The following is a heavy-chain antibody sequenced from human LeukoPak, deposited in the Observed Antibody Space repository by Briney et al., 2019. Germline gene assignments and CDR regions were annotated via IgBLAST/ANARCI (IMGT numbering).Heavy chain of an antibody. CDR2: IYTSGST. Sequence: SQTLSLTCTVSGGSISSGSYYWSWIRQPAGKGLEWIGRIYTSGSTNYNPSLKSRVTISVDTSKNQFSLKLSSVTAADTVVYYCARGWARGYDFWSDNWFDPWGQGTLVTVSS. V-gene: IGHV4-61*02. J-gene: IGHJ5*02. CDR3: ARGWARGYDFWSDNWFDP. CDR1: GGSISSGSYY. D-gene: IGHD3-3*01.